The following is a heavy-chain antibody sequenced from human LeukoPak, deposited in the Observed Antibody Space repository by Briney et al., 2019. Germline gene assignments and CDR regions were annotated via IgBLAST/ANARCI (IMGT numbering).Heavy chain of an antibody. CDR2: ISSSDSTI. J-gene: IGHJ4*02. V-gene: IGHV3-11*04. CDR1: GFTFSDYY. D-gene: IGHD3-3*01. Sequence: PGGSLRLSCAASGFTFSDYYMSWIRQAPGKGLVWVSYISSSDSTIYYADSVKGRFTISRDNAKNSLYLQMNSLRAEDTAVYYCASVYDFWVLAYWGQGTLVTVSS. CDR3: ASVYDFWVLAY.